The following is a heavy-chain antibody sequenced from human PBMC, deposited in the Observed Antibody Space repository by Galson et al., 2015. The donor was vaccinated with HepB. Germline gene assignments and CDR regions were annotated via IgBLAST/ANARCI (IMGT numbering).Heavy chain of an antibody. D-gene: IGHD3-10*01. CDR1: GYTFISYG. V-gene: IGHV1-18*04. Sequence: SVKVSCKASGYTFISYGISWVRQAPGQGLEWMGWISGYNGNTEYSQKVQGRVTMTTDTSTSTAYMEVRSLRSDDTAVYYCARDALTYYYGSGSLDSNYYGMDVWGQGTTVTVSS. J-gene: IGHJ6*02. CDR2: ISGYNGNT. CDR3: ARDALTYYYGSGSLDSNYYGMDV.